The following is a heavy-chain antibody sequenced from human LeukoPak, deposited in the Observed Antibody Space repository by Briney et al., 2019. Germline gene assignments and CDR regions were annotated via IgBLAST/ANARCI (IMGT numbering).Heavy chain of an antibody. CDR2: IYHSGST. J-gene: IGHJ4*02. CDR3: AVAPTPHSLLRLGELSSFEY. V-gene: IGHV4-30-2*02. D-gene: IGHD3-16*02. Sequence: PSETLSLTCAVSGGSISSGGYSWSWIRQPPGKGLEWIGYIYHSGSTYYNPSLKSRVTISVDTSKNQFSLKLSSVTAADTAVYYCAVAPTPHSLLRLGELSSFEYWGQGTLVTVSS. CDR1: GGSISSGGYS.